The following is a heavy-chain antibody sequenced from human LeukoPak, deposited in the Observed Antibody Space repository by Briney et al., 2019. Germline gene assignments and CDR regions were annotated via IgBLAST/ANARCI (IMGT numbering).Heavy chain of an antibody. V-gene: IGHV3-33*06. J-gene: IGHJ4*02. CDR3: AKEIEYQLPPFDY. Sequence: GGSLRLSCAASGFTFSTYGMHWVRQAPGKGLEWVAVIWYDGSNKYYADSVKGRFTISRDNSKNTLYLQMNSLRAEDTAVYYCAKEIEYQLPPFDYWGQGTLVTVSS. CDR1: GFTFSTYG. D-gene: IGHD2-2*01. CDR2: IWYDGSNK.